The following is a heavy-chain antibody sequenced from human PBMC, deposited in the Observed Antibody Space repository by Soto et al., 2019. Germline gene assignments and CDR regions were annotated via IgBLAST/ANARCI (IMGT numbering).Heavy chain of an antibody. CDR3: ARLYYADSYYYYYMDV. CDR1: DGSISSYY. V-gene: IGHV4-59*08. J-gene: IGHJ6*03. D-gene: IGHD4-17*01. Sequence: PSETLSPTGTVSDGSISSYYSTWFRQPPGKGLEWIGYIYYSGSTNYNPALKSRVTISVDTSKNQSSLKLSSVTAADTAVYYCARLYYADSYYYYYMDVWGKGTTVTVSS. CDR2: IYYSGST.